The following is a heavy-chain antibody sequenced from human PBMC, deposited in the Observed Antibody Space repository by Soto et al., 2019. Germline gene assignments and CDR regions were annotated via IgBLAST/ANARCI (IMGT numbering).Heavy chain of an antibody. CDR2: IKSKTDSGTK. J-gene: IGHJ5*02. V-gene: IGHV3-15*01. D-gene: IGHD6-19*01. CDR3: TIACSSVVHFNWFDP. Sequence: GGSLRLSCAASGFTFSNAWMSWVRQAPGKGLEWVGRIKSKTDSGTKDYAATVKGRFTISRDDSKNTLYLQMNSLKTVDTGVNDCTIACSSVVHFNWFDPWGQGTLVTVSS. CDR1: GFTFSNAW.